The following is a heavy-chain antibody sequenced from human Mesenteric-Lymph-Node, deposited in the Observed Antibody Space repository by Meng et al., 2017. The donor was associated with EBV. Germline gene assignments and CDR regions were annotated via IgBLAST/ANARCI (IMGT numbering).Heavy chain of an antibody. CDR1: GGSISTTNW. CDR2: IYHRGNN. CDR3: ARAGGLTGFPHGAFDL. J-gene: IGHJ4*02. D-gene: IGHD3-9*01. V-gene: IGHV4-4*02. Sequence: QVQLQESGPGLVEPSGTLSLICAVSGGSISTTNWWSWVRQSPGKGLEWIGEIYHRGNNNYNPSLMSRAAISADTSKNQYSLKLNSVTAADTAVYYCARAGGLTGFPHGAFDLWSPGTLVTVSS.